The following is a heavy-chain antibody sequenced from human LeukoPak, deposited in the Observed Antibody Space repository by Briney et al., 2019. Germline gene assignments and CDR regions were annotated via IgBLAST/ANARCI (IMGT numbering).Heavy chain of an antibody. CDR1: GYTFTGYY. Sequence: ASVKVSCKASGYTFTGYYMHWVRQAPGQGLEWMGWINPNSGGTNYAQKFQGRVTMTGDTSISTAYMELSRLRSDDTAVYYCAGTGITMVRGESDQIDYWGQGTLVTVSS. J-gene: IGHJ4*02. CDR3: AGTGITMVRGESDQIDY. D-gene: IGHD3-10*01. V-gene: IGHV1-2*02. CDR2: INPNSGGT.